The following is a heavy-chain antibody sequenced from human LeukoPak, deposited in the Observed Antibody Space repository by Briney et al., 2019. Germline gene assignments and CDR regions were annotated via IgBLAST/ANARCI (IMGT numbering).Heavy chain of an antibody. V-gene: IGHV4-34*01. Sequence: SETLSLTCGVSGGSFSGYYWSWIRQSPGKGLEWIGEIDQSGSTTYNPSLRSRLTISVDASKNQFSLSLYSVTAADTAVYYCARGSYGWGTYVSSNFYYIDVWVKGTTVTVSS. CDR2: IDQSGST. J-gene: IGHJ6*03. CDR3: ARGSYGWGTYVSSNFYYIDV. CDR1: GGSFSGYY. D-gene: IGHD3-10*01.